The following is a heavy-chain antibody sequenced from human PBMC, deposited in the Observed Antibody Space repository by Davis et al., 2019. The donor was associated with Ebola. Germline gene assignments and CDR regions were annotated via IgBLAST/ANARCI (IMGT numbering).Heavy chain of an antibody. CDR2: IKSKTDGGTT. CDR1: GFTFSNAW. J-gene: IGHJ4*02. CDR3: TTHYYDYVWGSYRLDDY. D-gene: IGHD3-16*02. Sequence: PGGSLRLSCAASGFTFSNAWMNWVRQAPGKGLEWVGRIKSKTDGGTTDYAAPVKGRFTISRDDSKNTLYLQMNSLKTEDTAVYYCTTHYYDYVWGSYRLDDYWGQGTLVTVSS. V-gene: IGHV3-15*07.